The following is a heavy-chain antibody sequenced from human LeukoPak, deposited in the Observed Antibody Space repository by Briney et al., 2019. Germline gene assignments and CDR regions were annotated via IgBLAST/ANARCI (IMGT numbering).Heavy chain of an antibody. V-gene: IGHV1-69*04. Sequence: ASVKVSCKASGGTFSSYAISWVRQAPGQGLEWMGRIIPILGIANYAQKFQGRVTITADKSTSTAYMELSSLRSEDTAVYYCARQREGATGPFDYWGQGTLVTVSS. D-gene: IGHD1-26*01. CDR2: IIPILGIA. CDR1: GGTFSSYA. J-gene: IGHJ4*02. CDR3: ARQREGATGPFDY.